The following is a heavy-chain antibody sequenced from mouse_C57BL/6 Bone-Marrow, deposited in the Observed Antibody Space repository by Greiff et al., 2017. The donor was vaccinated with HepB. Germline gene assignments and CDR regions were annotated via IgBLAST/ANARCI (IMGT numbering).Heavy chain of an antibody. Sequence: QVQLQQPGAELVKPGASVTMSCKASGYTFTSYWITWVKQRPGQGLEWIGDIYPGSGSTNYNEKFKSKATLTVDTSSSTAYMQLSSLTSEDSAVYYSASPYYDYDVGKTWFAYWGQGTLVTVSA. CDR3: ASPYYDYDVGKTWFAY. J-gene: IGHJ3*01. D-gene: IGHD2-4*01. CDR1: GYTFTSYW. V-gene: IGHV1-55*01. CDR2: IYPGSGST.